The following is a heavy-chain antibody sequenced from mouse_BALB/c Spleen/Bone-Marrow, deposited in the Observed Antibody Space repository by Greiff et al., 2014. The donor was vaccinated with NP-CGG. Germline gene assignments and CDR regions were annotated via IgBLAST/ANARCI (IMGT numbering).Heavy chain of an antibody. CDR2: ICDGGSYT. J-gene: IGHJ3*01. Sequence: EVMLVESGGGLVKPGGSLKLSCAASGFTFSDYYMYWVRQTPEKRLEWVATICDGGSYTYYPDSVKGRFTISRDNDKDNMYLQKSSLKSEDTAMYYCESKGDEAYWGQGTLVTVSA. CDR3: ESKGDEAY. CDR1: GFTFSDYY. V-gene: IGHV5-4*02. D-gene: IGHD3-3*01.